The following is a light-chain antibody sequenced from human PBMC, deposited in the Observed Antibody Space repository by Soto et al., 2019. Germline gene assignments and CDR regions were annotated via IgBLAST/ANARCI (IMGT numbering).Light chain of an antibody. CDR1: SGHSTYA. Sequence: QLVLTQSPSASASLGASVKLTCTLSSGHSTYAIAWHQQQPEKGPRYLMKLNSDGSHRKGDGIPDRFSGSSSGAERFLTISSLQSEEEADYYCQTWGPGFVVFGGGTKLTVL. CDR2: LNSDGSH. J-gene: IGLJ2*01. V-gene: IGLV4-69*01. CDR3: QTWGPGFVV.